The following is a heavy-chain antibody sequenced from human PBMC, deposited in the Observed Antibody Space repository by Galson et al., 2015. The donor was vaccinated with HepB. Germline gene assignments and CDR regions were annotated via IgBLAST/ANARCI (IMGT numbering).Heavy chain of an antibody. Sequence: ETLSLTCTVSGGSISSSNWWSWVRQPPGKGLEWIGEIYHSGSTNYNPSLKSRVTISVDKSKNQFSLKLSSVTAADTAVYYCARRPGGSEVYFDYWGQGTLVTVSS. D-gene: IGHD3-10*01. CDR2: IYHSGST. V-gene: IGHV4-4*02. CDR1: GGSISSSNW. CDR3: ARRPGGSEVYFDY. J-gene: IGHJ4*02.